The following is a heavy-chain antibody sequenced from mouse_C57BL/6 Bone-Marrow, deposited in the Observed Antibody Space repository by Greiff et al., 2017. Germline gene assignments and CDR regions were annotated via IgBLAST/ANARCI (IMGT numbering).Heavy chain of an antibody. CDR3: ARTPDSNYVFDY. V-gene: IGHV1-54*01. J-gene: IGHJ2*01. D-gene: IGHD2-5*01. CDR2: INPGSGGT. Sequence: QVQLKESGAELVRPGTSVKVSCKASGYAFTNYLIEWVKQRPGQGLEWIGVINPGSGGTNYNEKFKGKATLTADKSSSTAYMQLSSLTSEDSAVYFCARTPDSNYVFDYWGQGTTLTVSS. CDR1: GYAFTNYL.